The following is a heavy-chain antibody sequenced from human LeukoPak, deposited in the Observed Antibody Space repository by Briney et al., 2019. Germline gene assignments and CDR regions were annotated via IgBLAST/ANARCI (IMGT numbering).Heavy chain of an antibody. CDR2: ISSSGSTM. D-gene: IGHD6-6*01. J-gene: IGHJ4*02. V-gene: IGHV3-11*01. CDR3: AKGRIEYDY. CDR1: GFIFNDYY. Sequence: GGSLRLSCAASGFIFNDYYMTWIRQAPGKGLEWLSYISSSGSTMYYADSVKGRFTISRDNAKNSLYLQMNSLRAEDTAVYYCAKGRIEYDYWGQGTLVTVSS.